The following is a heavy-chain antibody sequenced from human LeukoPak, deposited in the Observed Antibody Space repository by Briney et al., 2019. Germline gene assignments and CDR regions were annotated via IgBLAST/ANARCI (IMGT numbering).Heavy chain of an antibody. Sequence: PSGTLSFTCTISGYFISSGYYWGWIRQSPGKGLEWIGSISHTGRTYYNPSLKSRVTMSVDTSKNQFSLKLSSVTAADSAVYYCAREGSRSADYWGQGTLVTVSS. CDR2: ISHTGRT. CDR1: GYFISSGYY. CDR3: AREGSRSADY. D-gene: IGHD1-26*01. V-gene: IGHV4-38-2*02. J-gene: IGHJ4*02.